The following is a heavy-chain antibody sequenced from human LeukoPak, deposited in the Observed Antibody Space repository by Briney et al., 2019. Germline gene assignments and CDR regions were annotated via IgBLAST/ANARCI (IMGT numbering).Heavy chain of an antibody. J-gene: IGHJ3*02. CDR1: GGSISSGDYY. CDR2: IYYSGST. V-gene: IGHV4-30-4*08. Sequence: SQTLSLTCTVSGGSISSGDYYWSWLRQPPGKGLDWFGYIYYSGSTYYNPSLKSRVTISVDTSKNRFSLKLNSVTAADTAVYYCATHSSGYDSGNDAFDIWGQGTMVTVSS. D-gene: IGHD3-22*01. CDR3: ATHSSGYDSGNDAFDI.